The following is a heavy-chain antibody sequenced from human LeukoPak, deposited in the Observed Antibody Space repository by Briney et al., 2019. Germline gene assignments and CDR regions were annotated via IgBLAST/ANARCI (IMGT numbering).Heavy chain of an antibody. J-gene: IGHJ5*02. CDR2: INHSGST. Sequence: SETLSLTCAVYGGSFSGYYWSWIRQPPGKGLEWIGEINHSGSTNYNPSLKSRVTISVDTSKNQFSLKLSSVTAADTAVYYCARADGDYVDWFDPWGQGTLATVSS. CDR1: GGSFSGYY. V-gene: IGHV4-34*01. D-gene: IGHD4-17*01. CDR3: ARADGDYVDWFDP.